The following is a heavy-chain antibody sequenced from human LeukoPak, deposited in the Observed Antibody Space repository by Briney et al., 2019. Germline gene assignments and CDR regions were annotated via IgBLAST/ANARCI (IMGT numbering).Heavy chain of an antibody. D-gene: IGHD5-18*01. Sequence: GSLRLSCAASGFTFSSYWMSWVRQAPGKGLEWVANIKQDGSEKYYVDSVKGRFTISRDNAKNSLYLQMNSLRAEDTAVYYCARVIGGYSYGYEAFDYWGQGTLVTVSS. V-gene: IGHV3-7*03. J-gene: IGHJ4*02. CDR3: ARVIGGYSYGYEAFDY. CDR2: IKQDGSEK. CDR1: GFTFSSYW.